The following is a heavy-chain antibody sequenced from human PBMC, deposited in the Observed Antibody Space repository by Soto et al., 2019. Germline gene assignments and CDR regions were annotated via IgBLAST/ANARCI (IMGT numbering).Heavy chain of an antibody. Sequence: PGWSLRLSCAASGFTFSSYGMHWVRQAPGKGLEWVAVISYDGSNKYYADSVKGRFTISRDNSKNTLYLQMNSLRAEDTAVYYCAKDLRIQLWSAEFTPDDYWGQGTLVTVSS. CDR2: ISYDGSNK. D-gene: IGHD5-18*01. CDR3: AKDLRIQLWSAEFTPDDY. CDR1: GFTFSSYG. V-gene: IGHV3-30*18. J-gene: IGHJ4*02.